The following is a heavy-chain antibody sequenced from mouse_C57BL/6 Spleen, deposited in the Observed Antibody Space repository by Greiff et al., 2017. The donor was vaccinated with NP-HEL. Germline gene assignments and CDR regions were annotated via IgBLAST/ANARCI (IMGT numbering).Heavy chain of an antibody. D-gene: IGHD1-1*01. J-gene: IGHJ1*03. V-gene: IGHV1-69*01. Sequence: VQLQQPGAELVMPGASVKLSCKASGYTFTSYWMHWVKQRPGQGLEWIGEIDPSDSYTNYNQKFKGKSTLTVDKSSSTAYMQLSSLTSEDSAVYYCARRITTVLDVWGTGTTVTVSS. CDR1: GYTFTSYW. CDR3: ARRITTVLDV. CDR2: IDPSDSYT.